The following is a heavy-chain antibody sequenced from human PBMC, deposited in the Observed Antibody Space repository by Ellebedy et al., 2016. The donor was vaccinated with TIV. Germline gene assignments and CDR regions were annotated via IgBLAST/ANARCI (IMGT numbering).Heavy chain of an antibody. CDR2: INPNSGGT. CDR3: ARDLTGDSGSYISYYFDY. V-gene: IGHV1-2*02. Sequence: AASVKVSCKASGYTFTGYYMHWVRQAPGQGLEWMGWINPNSGGTNYAQKFQGRVTMTRDTSISTAYMELSRLRSDETAVYYCARDLTGDSGSYISYYFDYWGQGTLVTVSS. CDR1: GYTFTGYY. D-gene: IGHD1-26*01. J-gene: IGHJ4*02.